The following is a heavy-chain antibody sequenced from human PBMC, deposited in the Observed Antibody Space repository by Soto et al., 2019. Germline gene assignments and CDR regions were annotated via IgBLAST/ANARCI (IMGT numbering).Heavy chain of an antibody. CDR3: ARKGWGGYKRGYNWFDP. J-gene: IGHJ5*02. CDR2: IYYSGST. Sequence: SETLSLTCTVSGGSISSGDYYWSWIRQPPGKGLEWIGYIYYSGSTYYNPALKSRVTISVDTSKNQFSLKLSSVTAADTAVYYCARKGWGGYKRGYNWFDPWGQGTLVTVSS. D-gene: IGHD3-3*01. V-gene: IGHV4-30-4*01. CDR1: GGSISSGDYY.